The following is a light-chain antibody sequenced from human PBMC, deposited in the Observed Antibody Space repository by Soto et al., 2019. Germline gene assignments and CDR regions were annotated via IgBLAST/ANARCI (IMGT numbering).Light chain of an antibody. CDR1: SSSIGAGYE. CDR3: QSYDKRLTAYV. CDR2: GNG. Sequence: HSLLTQPPSGSGGPGQGVTISWSGTSSSIGAGYEVHWYHQLPGTAPKLVVSGNGNRPSGVPDRLSASKSGTSASLAITGLQAEDEGHYYCQSYDKRLTAYVFGTGTKVTVL. J-gene: IGLJ1*01. V-gene: IGLV1-40*01.